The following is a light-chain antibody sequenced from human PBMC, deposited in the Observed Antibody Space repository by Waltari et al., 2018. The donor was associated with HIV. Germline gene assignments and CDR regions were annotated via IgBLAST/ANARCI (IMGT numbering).Light chain of an antibody. CDR2: KAS. J-gene: IGKJ2*01. CDR3: QQYNTYGT. CDR1: QSISSW. Sequence: DIQMTQSPSTLSASVGDRVTITCRASQSISSWLAWYQQKPGKAPKLLIYKASTLESGVPSRFSGSGSGTDFTLTINSLQPDDFATYYCQQYNTYGTFGQGTKVEIQ. V-gene: IGKV1-5*03.